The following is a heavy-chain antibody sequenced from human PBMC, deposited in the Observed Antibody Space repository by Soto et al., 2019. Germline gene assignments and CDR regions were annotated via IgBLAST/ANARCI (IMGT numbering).Heavy chain of an antibody. V-gene: IGHV3-23*01. CDR3: AKERLYSSSWRPCGSTSYYFDY. CDR1: GFTFSSYA. Sequence: GGSLRLSCAASGFTFSSYAMSWVRQAPGKGLEWVSAISGSGGSTYYADSVKGRFTISRDNSKNTLYLQMNSLRAEDTAVYYCAKERLYSSSWRPCGSTSYYFDYWGQGTLVTVSS. CDR2: ISGSGGST. D-gene: IGHD6-13*01. J-gene: IGHJ4*02.